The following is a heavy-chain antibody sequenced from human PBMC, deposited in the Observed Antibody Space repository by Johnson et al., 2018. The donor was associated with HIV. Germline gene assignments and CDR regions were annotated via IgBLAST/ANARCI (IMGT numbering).Heavy chain of an antibody. Sequence: EVQLVESGGGVVRPGGSLRLSCAASGFTFDDYGMSWVRQAPGKGLEWVSDISWNGGTTGYADSVKGRFTISRDNARKSLYLQMNSLRAEATALYYCAKCIWGSSLIDAFDIWGQGTTVTVSS. CDR3: AKCIWGSSLIDAFDI. V-gene: IGHV3-20*04. CDR2: ISWNGGTT. D-gene: IGHD6-13*01. CDR1: GFTFDDYG. J-gene: IGHJ3*02.